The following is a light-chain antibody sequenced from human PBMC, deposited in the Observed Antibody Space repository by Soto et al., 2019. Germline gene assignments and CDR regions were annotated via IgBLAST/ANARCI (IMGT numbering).Light chain of an antibody. Sequence: EIVLTQSPGTLSFSPGERATLSCRASQSVSSSYLAWYQQKPGQAPRLLIYGASSRATGIPDRFSGSGSGNDFTLTIRRLEPEHFAVYYCQQYGSSPGTFGQGTKVDIK. V-gene: IGKV3-20*01. CDR1: QSVSSSY. CDR2: GAS. CDR3: QQYGSSPGT. J-gene: IGKJ1*01.